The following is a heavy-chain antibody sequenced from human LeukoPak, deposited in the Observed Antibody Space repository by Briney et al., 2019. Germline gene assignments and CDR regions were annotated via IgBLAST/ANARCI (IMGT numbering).Heavy chain of an antibody. CDR3: AKDLMDSSWSTGFYYYYGMDV. J-gene: IGHJ6*02. Sequence: GGSLRLSCSASGFIFYSYAMHWVRQAPGRGLEYVAAITSSGSSTFHANSVKGRFTISRENSKNTLYLQMSSLRAEDTAVYYCAKDLMDSSWSTGFYYYYGMDVWGQGTTVTVSS. CDR1: GFIFYSYA. V-gene: IGHV3-64*01. D-gene: IGHD6-13*01. CDR2: ITSSGSST.